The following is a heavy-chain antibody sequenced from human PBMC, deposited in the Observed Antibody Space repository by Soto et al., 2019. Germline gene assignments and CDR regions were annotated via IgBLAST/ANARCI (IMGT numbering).Heavy chain of an antibody. CDR1: GFSLTTSGVG. J-gene: IGHJ4*02. CDR2: IYWDVDK. V-gene: IGHV2-5*02. Sequence: QITLNESGPTVVRPTETLTLTCRLSGFSLTTSGVGVGWIRQSPGKAPEWLALIYWDVDKRYSASLKSRLTITKDTSKNPVVLTVSDLDPTDTATYYCAHRVLRTVFGLVTTTAIYFDSWGQGTPVAASS. D-gene: IGHD3-3*01. CDR3: AHRVLRTVFGLVTTTAIYFDS.